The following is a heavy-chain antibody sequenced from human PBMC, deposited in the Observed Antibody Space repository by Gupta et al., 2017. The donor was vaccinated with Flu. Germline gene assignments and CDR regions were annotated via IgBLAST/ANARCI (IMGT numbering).Heavy chain of an antibody. CDR2: ISSSSSTI. J-gene: IGHJ4*02. D-gene: IGHD3-22*01. Sequence: EVQLVESGGGLVQPGGSLRLSCAASGFTFSSYSMNWVRQAPGKGLEWVSYISSSSSTIYYADSVKGRFTISRDNAKNSLYLQMNSLRAEDTAVYYCARDLVSPLKVYYYDSSLPTGYWGQGTLVTVSS. CDR3: ARDLVSPLKVYYYDSSLPTGY. V-gene: IGHV3-48*01. CDR1: GFTFSSYS.